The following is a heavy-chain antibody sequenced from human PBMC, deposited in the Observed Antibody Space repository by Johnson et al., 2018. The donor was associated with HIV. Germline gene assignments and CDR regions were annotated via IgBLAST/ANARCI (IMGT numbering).Heavy chain of an antibody. CDR1: GFSFSDYY. CDR2: IYSGGST. Sequence: VQLVESGGGLVKPGGSLRLSCAASGFSFSDYYMSWIRQAPGKGLEWVSVIYSGGSTYYADSVKGRFTISRDNSKNTLYLQMNSLRAEDTAVYYCARGGMDDAFDIWGQGTMVTVSS. CDR3: ARGGMDDAFDI. J-gene: IGHJ3*02. V-gene: IGHV3-66*01. D-gene: IGHD6-13*01.